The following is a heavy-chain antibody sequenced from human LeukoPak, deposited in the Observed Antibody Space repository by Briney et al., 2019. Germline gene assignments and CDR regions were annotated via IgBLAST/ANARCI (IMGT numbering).Heavy chain of an antibody. D-gene: IGHD2-21*01. Sequence: PGGSLRLSCAASGFTVSNNYMSWVRRAAGKGLEWVALIYSAGGTYYADSVKVRFTISRDNSKNTLHLQMNSLRAEDTAVYYCVRNSGELGAWGQGTLVTVSS. CDR1: GFTVSNNY. CDR2: IYSAGGT. J-gene: IGHJ5*02. CDR3: VRNSGELGA. V-gene: IGHV3-53*01.